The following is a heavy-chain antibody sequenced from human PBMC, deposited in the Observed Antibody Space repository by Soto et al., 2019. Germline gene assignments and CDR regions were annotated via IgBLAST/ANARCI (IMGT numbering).Heavy chain of an antibody. D-gene: IGHD1-26*01. V-gene: IGHV3-23*01. CDR2: ISSSYST. CDR3: ASYSKSWPLN. J-gene: IGHJ4*02. Sequence: EVQLLESGGGLVQPGGSLRLSCAASGFTFSSYAMNWVRQAPGKGLEWVSGISSSYSTYYADSVKGRSTISRDNSKSTLYLQMNSLRAEDTALYYCASYSKSWPLNWGQGTLVTVSS. CDR1: GFTFSSYA.